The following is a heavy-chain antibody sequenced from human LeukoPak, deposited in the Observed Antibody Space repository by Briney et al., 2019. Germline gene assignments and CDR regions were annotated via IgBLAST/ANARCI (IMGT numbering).Heavy chain of an antibody. CDR1: GYTFTSYE. CDR2: RNPNSGNK. Sequence: APVKVSCKASGYTFTSYEINWVLQATGQGLEWMGWRNPNSGNKGYAQKFQGRVTITRNTSINTAYMELSSLTSDHSDGYCCARGRQQWLVRGSWFDPWGQGTLVSVSS. V-gene: IGHV1-8*03. J-gene: IGHJ5*02. CDR3: ARGRQQWLVRGSWFDP. D-gene: IGHD6-19*01.